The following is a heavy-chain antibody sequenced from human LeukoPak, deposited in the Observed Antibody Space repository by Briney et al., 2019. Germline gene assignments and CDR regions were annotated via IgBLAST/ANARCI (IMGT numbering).Heavy chain of an antibody. D-gene: IGHD3-22*01. Sequence: SETLSLTCSVSGGSISSYYWSWIRQPPGKGLEWIGYIYYSGSTNYNPSLKSRITISVDTSKNQFSLKRSSVTAADTAVYYCARGFITMREYYFDYWGQGTLVTVSS. J-gene: IGHJ4*02. CDR3: ARGFITMREYYFDY. CDR1: GGSISSYY. V-gene: IGHV4-59*01. CDR2: IYYSGST.